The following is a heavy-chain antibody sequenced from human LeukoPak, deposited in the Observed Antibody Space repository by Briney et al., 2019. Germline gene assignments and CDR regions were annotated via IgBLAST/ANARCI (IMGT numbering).Heavy chain of an antibody. CDR2: ISAYNGNT. D-gene: IGHD3-9*01. CDR3: ARAQSFDIYDILTGPEGVERFDP. V-gene: IGHV1-18*01. CDR1: GYTFTSYG. J-gene: IGHJ5*02. Sequence: ASVKVSCKASGYTFTSYGISWVRQAPGQGLEWMGWISAYNGNTNYAQKLQGRVTMTTDTSTSTAYMELRSLRSDDTAVYYCARAQSFDIYDILTGPEGVERFDPWGQGTLVTVSS.